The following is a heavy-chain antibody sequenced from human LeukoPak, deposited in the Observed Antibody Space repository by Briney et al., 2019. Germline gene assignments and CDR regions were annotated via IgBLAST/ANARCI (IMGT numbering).Heavy chain of an antibody. CDR2: IYTAGNT. J-gene: IGHJ4*02. Sequence: SETLSLTCTVSGGSFSSYYWSWIRQPAGKGLEWIGHIYTAGNTNYNASLKSRVTMSVATSKNQFSLNLTSVTAADTAVYYCARDVDYYGSSAYWDYWSLGTLVTVSS. CDR3: ARDVDYYGSSAYWDY. D-gene: IGHD3-22*01. CDR1: GGSFSSYY. V-gene: IGHV4-4*07.